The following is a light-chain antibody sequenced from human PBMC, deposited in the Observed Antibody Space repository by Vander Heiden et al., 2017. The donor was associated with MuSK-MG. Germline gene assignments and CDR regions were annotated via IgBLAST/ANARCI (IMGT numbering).Light chain of an antibody. CDR3: QQRSNGPLALT. CDR2: DAS. V-gene: IGKV3-11*01. J-gene: IGKJ4*01. Sequence: EIVLTQSPATLSLSPGERATLSCRASQSVSSYLAWYQQKPGQAPRLLIYDASNRATGIPARFSGSGAGTDFTLTISSREPEDFAVYYCQQRSNGPLALTFGGGTKVXIK. CDR1: QSVSSY.